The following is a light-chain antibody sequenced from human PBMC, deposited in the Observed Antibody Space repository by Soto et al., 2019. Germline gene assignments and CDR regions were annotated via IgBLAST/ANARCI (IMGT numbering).Light chain of an antibody. CDR2: EVS. V-gene: IGLV2-8*01. CDR1: SSDVGGYNY. Sequence: QSVLTQPPSASGSPGQSVTISCTGTSSDVGGYNYVSWYQQHPGKAPKLMIYEVSKRPSGVPERFFGSKSGNTASLTVSGLQAEDEADYYCSSYAGSNNWVFGGGTKLTVL. CDR3: SSYAGSNNWV. J-gene: IGLJ3*02.